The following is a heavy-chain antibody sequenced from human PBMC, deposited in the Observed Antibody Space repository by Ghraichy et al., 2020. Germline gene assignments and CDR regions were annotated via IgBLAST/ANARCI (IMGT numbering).Heavy chain of an antibody. Sequence: GGSLRLSCAASGFTFSGYAMSWVRQAPGKGLEWVSSINDSGSSTSYADSVKGRFTISRDNSENTLYLQTNSLRAEDTAVYYCAKRGIMIIVAGTYYFDYWGQGPPVTVPA. CDR3: AKRGIMIIVAGTYYFDY. V-gene: IGHV3-23*01. J-gene: IGHJ4*02. CDR2: INDSGSST. D-gene: IGHD3-22*01. CDR1: GFTFSGYA.